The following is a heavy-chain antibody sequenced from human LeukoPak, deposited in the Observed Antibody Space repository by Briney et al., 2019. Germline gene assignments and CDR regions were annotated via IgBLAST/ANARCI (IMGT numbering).Heavy chain of an antibody. CDR3: AREGCSSTSCYGPHYYYYYYMDV. V-gene: IGHV1-2*06. J-gene: IGHJ6*03. D-gene: IGHD2-2*01. Sequence: ASVKVSCKASGYTFTGYYMHWVRQAPGQGLEWMGRINPNSGGTNYAQKFQGRVTMTRGTSISTAYMELSRLRSDDTAVYYCAREGCSSTSCYGPHYYYYYYMDVWGKGTTVTVSS. CDR1: GYTFTGYY. CDR2: INPNSGGT.